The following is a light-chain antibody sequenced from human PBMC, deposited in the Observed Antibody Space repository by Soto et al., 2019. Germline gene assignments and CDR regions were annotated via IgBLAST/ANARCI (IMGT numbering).Light chain of an antibody. CDR1: QSVLYSSNNKNY. CDR2: WAS. Sequence: DIVMTQSPDSLAVSLGERATINCKSSQSVLYSSNNKNYLAWYKQKPGQPPKLLISWASTRESGVPDRFSGSGSGTNFTLTNSSLQAEDVAVYYCQQYYSTLITFGQGTRLEIK. CDR3: QQYYSTLIT. J-gene: IGKJ5*01. V-gene: IGKV4-1*01.